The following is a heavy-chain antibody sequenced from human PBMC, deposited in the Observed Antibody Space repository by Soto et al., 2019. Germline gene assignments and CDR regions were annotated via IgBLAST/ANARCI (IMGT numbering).Heavy chain of an antibody. J-gene: IGHJ4*02. D-gene: IGHD4-17*01. CDR3: AKSRLKSGDYGDLYYFDY. CDR1: GFTFSSYA. CDR2: ISGSGGST. V-gene: IGHV3-23*01. Sequence: GGSLRLSCAASGFTFSSYAMSWVRQAPGKGLEWVSAISGSGGSTYYADSVKGRFTISRDNSKNTLYLQMNSLRAEDTAVYYCAKSRLKSGDYGDLYYFDYWGQGTLVTVSS.